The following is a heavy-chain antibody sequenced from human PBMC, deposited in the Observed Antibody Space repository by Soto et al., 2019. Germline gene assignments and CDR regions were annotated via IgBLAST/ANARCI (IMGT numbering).Heavy chain of an antibody. CDR1: GGSISSYY. V-gene: IGHV4-59*01. D-gene: IGHD1-1*01. CDR3: AREPAGTFCFDY. Sequence: SETLSLTGTVSGGSISSYYWSWIRQPPGKGLEWMGYIYYSGSTNYNPTLESRVTISGDTSKNQFSLKLSSVTAAATAVYSCAREPAGTFCFDYWGQGTLVTVSS. CDR2: IYYSGST. J-gene: IGHJ4*02.